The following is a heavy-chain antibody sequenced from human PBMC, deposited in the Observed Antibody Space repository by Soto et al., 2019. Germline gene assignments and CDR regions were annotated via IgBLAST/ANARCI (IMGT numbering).Heavy chain of an antibody. CDR2: IYYSGST. D-gene: IGHD6-6*01. V-gene: IGHV4-31*03. Sequence: QVQLQESGPGLVKPSQTLSLTCTVSGGSISSGGYYWSWIRQHPGKGLEWIGYIYYSGSTYYNPSLKSRFTISVDTSKNLFSLKLSSVTAADTAVYYCARAGSSSDYFDYWGQGTLVTVSS. J-gene: IGHJ4*02. CDR1: GGSISSGGYY. CDR3: ARAGSSSDYFDY.